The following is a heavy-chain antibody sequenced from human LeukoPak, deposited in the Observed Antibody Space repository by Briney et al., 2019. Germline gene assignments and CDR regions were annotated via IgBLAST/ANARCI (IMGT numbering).Heavy chain of an antibody. J-gene: IGHJ4*02. D-gene: IGHD4-17*01. Sequence: GGSLRLSCSASGFTFSSYAMSWVRQAPGKGLEWVSAISGSGGSTYYADSVKGRFTISRDNAQNSLYLQMNSLRAEDTAVHYCTRGSYGDYEYWGQGTLVTVSS. V-gene: IGHV3-23*01. CDR1: GFTFSSYA. CDR2: ISGSGGST. CDR3: TRGSYGDYEY.